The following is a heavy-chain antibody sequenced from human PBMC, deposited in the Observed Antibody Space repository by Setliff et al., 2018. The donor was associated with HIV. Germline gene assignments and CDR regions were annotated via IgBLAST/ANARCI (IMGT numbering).Heavy chain of an antibody. CDR2: IIPLFGTS. CDR3: ATVFYYDSESFSLDY. Sequence: SVKVSCKASGGTFNNYAISWVRQAPGQGLEWVGGIIPLFGTSNYALKFQGRVTITANESTNTAHTELSSLRSVDTAMYYCATVFYYDSESFSLDYWGQGMLVTVSS. CDR1: GGTFNNYA. D-gene: IGHD3-10*01. V-gene: IGHV1-69*13. J-gene: IGHJ4*02.